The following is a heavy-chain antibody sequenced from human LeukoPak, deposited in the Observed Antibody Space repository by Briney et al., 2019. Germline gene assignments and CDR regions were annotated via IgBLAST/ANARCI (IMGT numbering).Heavy chain of an antibody. CDR2: ISAYNGNT. J-gene: IGHJ6*03. CDR1: GYTFTSYG. D-gene: IGHD3-10*01. CDR3: ARVRAPGDYYYYYMDV. V-gene: IGHV1-18*01. Sequence: ASVKVSCKASGYTFTSYGISWVRQAPGQGLEWMGWISAYNGNTNYAQKLQGRVTMTTDTSTSTAYTELRSLRSDDTAVYYCARVRAPGDYYYYYMDVWGKGTTVTVSS.